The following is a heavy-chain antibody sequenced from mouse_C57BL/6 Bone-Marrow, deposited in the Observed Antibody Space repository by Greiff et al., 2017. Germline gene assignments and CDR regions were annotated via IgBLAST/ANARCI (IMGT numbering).Heavy chain of an antibody. CDR2: IYPRSGNT. V-gene: IGHV1-81*01. CDR3: AREENDYVDFDY. CDR1: GYTFTSYG. D-gene: IGHD2-4*01. Sequence: QVQLKESGAELARPGASVKLSCKASGYTFTSYGISWVKQRTGQGLEWIGVIYPRSGNTYYNEKFKGKATLTADKSSSTAYMELRSLTSEVSAVYFCAREENDYVDFDYWGQGTTLTVSS. J-gene: IGHJ2*01.